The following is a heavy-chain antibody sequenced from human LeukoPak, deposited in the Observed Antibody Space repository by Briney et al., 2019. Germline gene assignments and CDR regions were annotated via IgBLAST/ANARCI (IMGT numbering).Heavy chain of an antibody. CDR3: ARDTRQQWLGHHGY. Sequence: GGSLRLSCAASGFTFSDCYMSWIRQAPGKGLEWVSYISSSGSTIYYADSVKGRFTISRDNAKNSLYLQMNSLRAEDTALYYCARDTRQQWLGHHGYWGQGTLVTVSS. J-gene: IGHJ4*02. D-gene: IGHD6-19*01. V-gene: IGHV3-11*04. CDR1: GFTFSDCY. CDR2: ISSSGSTI.